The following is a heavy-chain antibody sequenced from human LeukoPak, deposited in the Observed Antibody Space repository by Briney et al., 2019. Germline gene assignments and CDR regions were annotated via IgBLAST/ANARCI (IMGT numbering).Heavy chain of an antibody. V-gene: IGHV1-69*06. CDR2: IIPIFGTA. D-gene: IGHD2-15*01. J-gene: IGHJ6*03. CDR1: GGTFSSYA. CDR3: ARVGPDIVVVVAATPAYYMDV. Sequence: ASVKVSCKASGGTFSSYAISWVRQAPGQGLEWMGGIIPIFGTANYAQKFQGRVTITADKSTSTAYMELRSLRSDDTAVYYCARVGPDIVVVVAATPAYYMDVWGKGTTVTVSS.